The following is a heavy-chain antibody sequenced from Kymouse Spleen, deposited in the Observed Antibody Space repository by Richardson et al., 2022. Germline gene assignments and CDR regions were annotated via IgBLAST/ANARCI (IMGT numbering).Heavy chain of an antibody. J-gene: IGHJ6*02. V-gene: IGHV4-34*01. D-gene: IGHD6-13*01. CDR1: GGSFSGYY. CDR3: AREQLVQGYYYYGMDV. CDR2: INHSGST. Sequence: QVQLQQWGAGLLKPSETLSLTCAVYGGSFSGYYWSWIRQPPGKGLEWIGEINHSGSTNYNPSLKSRVTISVDTSKNQFSLKLSSVTAADTAVYYCAREQLVQGYYYYGMDVWGQGTTVTVSS.